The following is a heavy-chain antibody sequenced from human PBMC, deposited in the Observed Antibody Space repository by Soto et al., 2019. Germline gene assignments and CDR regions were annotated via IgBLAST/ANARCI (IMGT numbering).Heavy chain of an antibody. CDR1: SGNSLC. D-gene: IGHD4-17*01. J-gene: IGHJ4*02. CDR3: ARRYGPGFDY. V-gene: IGHV4-39*01. CDR2: IYYSGST. Sequence: SGNSLCRGWIRKPPGKGLEWIGSIYYSGSTYYNPSLKSRVTISVDTSKNQFSLKLSSVTAADTAVYYCARRYGPGFDYWGQG.